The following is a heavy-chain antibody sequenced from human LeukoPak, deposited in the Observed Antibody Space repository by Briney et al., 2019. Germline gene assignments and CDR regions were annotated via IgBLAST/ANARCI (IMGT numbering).Heavy chain of an antibody. Sequence: PGGSLRLSCAASGFDFSGHAMHWVRQAPGKGLEWVAVISYDGSNKFYADSVNGRFTVSRDNSKNTLYLRMNSLRPEDTAVYSCTRSGGSGIYDYYYYGMDVWGQGTTVTVSS. CDR3: TRSGGSGIYDYYYYGMDV. CDR2: ISYDGSNK. D-gene: IGHD3-10*01. V-gene: IGHV3-30-3*01. CDR1: GFDFSGHA. J-gene: IGHJ6*02.